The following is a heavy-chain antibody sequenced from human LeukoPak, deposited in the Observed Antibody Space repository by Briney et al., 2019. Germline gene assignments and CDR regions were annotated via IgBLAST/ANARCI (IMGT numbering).Heavy chain of an antibody. D-gene: IGHD3-9*01. V-gene: IGHV2-70*01. J-gene: IGHJ3*02. CDR2: IYWDDDK. CDR3: ARGGPLRYFDWLRECDAFDI. CDR1: GFSLSTSGMC. Sequence: ESGPTLVNPTQTLTLTCTFSGFSLSTSGMCVSWIRQPPGKSLEWLAHIYWDDDKYYSTSLKTRLTISKDTSKNQVVLTMTNMDPVDTATYYCARGGPLRYFDWLRECDAFDIWGQGTMVTVSS.